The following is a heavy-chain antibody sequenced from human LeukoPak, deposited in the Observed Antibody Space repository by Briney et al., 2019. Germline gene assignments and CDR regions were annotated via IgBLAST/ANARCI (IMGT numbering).Heavy chain of an antibody. J-gene: IGHJ4*02. D-gene: IGHD6-13*01. V-gene: IGHV3-11*04. CDR1: GFTFSDYY. CDR3: ARESAAGIDY. Sequence: GSLRLSCAASGFTFSDYYMSWIRQAPGKGLEWVSYISSSSSTIYYADSVKGRFTISGDNAKNSRYLQMNSLRAEDTAVYYCARESAAGIDYWGQGTLVTVSS. CDR2: ISSSSSTI.